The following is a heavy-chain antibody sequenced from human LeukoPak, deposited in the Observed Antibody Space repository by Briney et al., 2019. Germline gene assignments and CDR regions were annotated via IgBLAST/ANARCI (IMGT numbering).Heavy chain of an antibody. J-gene: IGHJ4*02. Sequence: GGSLRLSCAASGFTLSSYAMSWVRQVPGKGLEWVSTISGSGGTTYYADSVKGRFTISRDNSKNTLYLQMNSLRADDTAVYSCAKRRTAGTEYYFDHWGQGTLVTVSS. CDR3: AKRRTAGTEYYFDH. CDR2: ISGSGGTT. CDR1: GFTLSSYA. V-gene: IGHV3-23*01. D-gene: IGHD6-13*01.